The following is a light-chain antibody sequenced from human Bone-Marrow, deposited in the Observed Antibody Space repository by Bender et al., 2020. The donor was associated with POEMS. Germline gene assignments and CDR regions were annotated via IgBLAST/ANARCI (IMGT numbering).Light chain of an antibody. CDR2: DDT. CDR3: QVWDSTSDLVV. J-gene: IGLJ2*01. V-gene: IGLV3-21*02. Sequence: SYVLTQPPSVSVAPGQTARITCGGNNIGSKSVHWYQQKPGQAPVVVVYDDTDRPSGIPERFSGSNSGNTATLTISRVEAGDEADYYCQVWDSTSDLVVFGGGTKLTVL. CDR1: NIGSKS.